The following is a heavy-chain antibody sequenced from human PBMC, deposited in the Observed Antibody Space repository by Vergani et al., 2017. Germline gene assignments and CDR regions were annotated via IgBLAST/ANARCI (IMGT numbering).Heavy chain of an antibody. Sequence: EVQLLESGGDLVQPGGSLRLSCAASGFTFIMHAMSWVRQAPGKGLEWVSTLSASDRRTHYADSVKGRFTISRDNSKNTLYLQMNSLRAEDTAVYYCAKEGSSWYRWFDPWGQGTLVTVSS. D-gene: IGHD6-13*01. V-gene: IGHV3-23*01. J-gene: IGHJ5*02. CDR2: LSASDRRT. CDR1: GFTFIMHA. CDR3: AKEGSSWYRWFDP.